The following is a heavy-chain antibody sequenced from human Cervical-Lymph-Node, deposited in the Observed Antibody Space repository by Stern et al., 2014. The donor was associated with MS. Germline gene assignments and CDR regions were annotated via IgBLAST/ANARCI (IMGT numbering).Heavy chain of an antibody. CDR2: IKSKTDGGTT. J-gene: IGHJ4*02. Sequence: EVQLEESGGGLVKPGGSLRLSCAASGFTFSHAWMSWVRQAPGKGLEWVGRIKSKTDGGTTEYAAPVKGRFTISRDDPKNTLYLQMNSLKTEDTAVYYCTTWVVGLRYFDWLSGWGQGTLVTVSS. CDR1: GFTFSHAW. D-gene: IGHD3-9*01. V-gene: IGHV3-15*01. CDR3: TTWVVGLRYFDWLSG.